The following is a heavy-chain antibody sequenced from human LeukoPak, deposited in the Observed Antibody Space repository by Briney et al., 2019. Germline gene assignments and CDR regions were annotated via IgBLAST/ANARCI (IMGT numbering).Heavy chain of an antibody. V-gene: IGHV3-30-3*02. D-gene: IGHD6-19*01. Sequence: PGGSLRLSCAASGFTFSSYAMHWVRQAPGKGLEWVAVISYDGSNKYYADSVKGRFTISRDNSKNMIYLEMSSLKAEDTAVYYCAKERSLEIAVAGTIFDYWAREPWSPSPQ. J-gene: IGHJ4*02. CDR3: AKERSLEIAVAGTIFDY. CDR1: GFTFSSYA. CDR2: ISYDGSNK.